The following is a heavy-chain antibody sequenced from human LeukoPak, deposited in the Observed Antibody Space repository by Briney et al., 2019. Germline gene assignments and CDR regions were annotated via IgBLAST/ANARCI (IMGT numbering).Heavy chain of an antibody. CDR3: ARGEYYYDSSGYYSYFDY. Sequence: GSLRLSCVVSGFTFTNYWMGWVRQAPGKGLEWIGRIYTSGSTNYNPSLKSRVTMSVDTSKNQFSLKLSSVTAADTAVYYCARGEYYYDSSGYYSYFDYWGQGTLVTVSS. J-gene: IGHJ4*02. CDR1: GFTFTNYW. V-gene: IGHV4-4*07. D-gene: IGHD3-22*01. CDR2: IYTSGST.